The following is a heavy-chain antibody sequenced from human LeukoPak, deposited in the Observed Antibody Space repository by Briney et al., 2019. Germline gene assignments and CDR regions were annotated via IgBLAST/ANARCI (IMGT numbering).Heavy chain of an antibody. CDR3: ARDRGYCSGGSCYSPWFDP. V-gene: IGHV1-46*01. J-gene: IGHJ5*02. CDR1: GYTFTSYY. D-gene: IGHD2-15*01. CDR2: INPSGGST. Sequence: ASVKVSCKASGYTFTSYYMHWVRQAPGQGLEWMGIINPSGGSTSYAQKFQGRVTITADESTSTAYMELSSLRSEDTAVYYCARDRGYCSGGSCYSPWFDPWGQGTLVTVSS.